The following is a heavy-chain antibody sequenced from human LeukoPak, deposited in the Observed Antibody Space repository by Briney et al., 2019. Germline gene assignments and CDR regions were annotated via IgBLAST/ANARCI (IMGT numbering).Heavy chain of an antibody. CDR1: GGSFSGYY. J-gene: IGHJ4*02. CDR3: ARGEVAVAGTDLDY. V-gene: IGHV4-34*01. D-gene: IGHD6-19*01. Sequence: PSETLSLTCAVYGGSFSGYYWSWIRQPPGKGLEWIGEINHSGSTNYNPSLKSRVTISVDTSKNQFSLKLSSVTAADTAVYYCARGEVAVAGTDLDYWGQGTLVTVSS. CDR2: INHSGST.